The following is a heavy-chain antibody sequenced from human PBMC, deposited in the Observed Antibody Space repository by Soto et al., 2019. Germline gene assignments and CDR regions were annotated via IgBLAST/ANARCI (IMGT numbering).Heavy chain of an antibody. Sequence: GGSLRLSCAASGFTFSSYAMSWVRQAPGKGLEWVSAISGSGGSTYYADSVKGRFTISRDNSKNTLYLQMNSLRAEDTAVYYCARYYDILTGYYRPGDYYYGMDVWGQGTTVTVS. CDR3: ARYYDILTGYYRPGDYYYGMDV. CDR2: ISGSGGST. V-gene: IGHV3-23*01. J-gene: IGHJ6*02. D-gene: IGHD3-9*01. CDR1: GFTFSSYA.